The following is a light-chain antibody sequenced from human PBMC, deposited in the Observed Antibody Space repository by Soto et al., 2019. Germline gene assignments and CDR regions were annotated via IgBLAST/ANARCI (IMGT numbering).Light chain of an antibody. J-gene: IGKJ2*01. Sequence: EIVMTQSPATLSVSPGERATLSCRASQSIDDKLAWYQQKPGQAPRLLISGASTRATGVPARFSGSGSGTDFTLTISSLQSEDSAVYYCQQYYGWVKSFGQGTKLEIK. CDR1: QSIDDK. CDR3: QQYYGWVKS. V-gene: IGKV3-15*01. CDR2: GAS.